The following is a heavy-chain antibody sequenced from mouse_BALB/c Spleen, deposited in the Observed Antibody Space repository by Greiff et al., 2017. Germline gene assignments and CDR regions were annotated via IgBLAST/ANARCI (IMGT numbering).Heavy chain of an antibody. V-gene: IGHV5-17*02. CDR3: ARSGTTVVATPFDY. D-gene: IGHD1-1*01. CDR1: GFTFSSFG. J-gene: IGHJ2*01. Sequence: EVKLMESGGGLVQPGGSRKLSCAASGFTFSSFGMHWVRQAPEKGLEWVAYISSGSSTIYYADTVKGRFTISRDNPKNTLFLQMTSLRSEDTAMYYCARSGTTVVATPFDYWGQGTTLTVSS. CDR2: ISSGSSTI.